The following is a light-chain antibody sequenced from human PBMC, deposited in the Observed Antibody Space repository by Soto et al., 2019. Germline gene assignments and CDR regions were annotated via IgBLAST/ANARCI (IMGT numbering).Light chain of an antibody. CDR2: GAS. J-gene: IGKJ5*01. Sequence: EIVLTQSPGTLSLSPGERATLSCMASQSVSSSYLAWYQQKPGQAPRLLIYGASSRATGIPDRFSGSGSGTDFTLTINSLAPEDFAVYYCQQRSNWPSITFGQGTDWRL. CDR1: QSVSSSY. CDR3: QQRSNWPSIT. V-gene: IGKV3D-20*02.